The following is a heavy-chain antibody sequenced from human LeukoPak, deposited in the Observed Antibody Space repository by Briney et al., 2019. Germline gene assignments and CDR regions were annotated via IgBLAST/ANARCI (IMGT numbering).Heavy chain of an antibody. CDR3: ARGFVHAFDL. J-gene: IGHJ3*01. CDR1: EFAFSTYC. CDR2: IGVAGDT. Sequence: PGGSLRLTHAASEFAFSTYCMNCVRQATGKGLEWVSAIGVAGDTYYPGSVKGRFPISRENAKNSLYLQMNSLRAGDTAVYYCARGFVHAFDLWGQGTMVTVSS. D-gene: IGHD6-6*01. V-gene: IGHV3-13*04.